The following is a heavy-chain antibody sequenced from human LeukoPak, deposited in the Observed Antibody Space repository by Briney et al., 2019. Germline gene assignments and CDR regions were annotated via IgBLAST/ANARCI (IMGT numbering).Heavy chain of an antibody. J-gene: IGHJ4*02. CDR3: ARGGVVAATFFDY. V-gene: IGHV4-34*01. CDR1: GGSFSGYY. D-gene: IGHD2-15*01. CDR2: INHSGST. Sequence: SETLSLTRAVYGGSFSGYYWSWIRQPPGKGLEWIGEINHSGSTNYNPSLKSRVTISVDTSKNQFSLKLSSVTAADTAVYYCARGGVVAATFFDYWGQGTLVTVSS.